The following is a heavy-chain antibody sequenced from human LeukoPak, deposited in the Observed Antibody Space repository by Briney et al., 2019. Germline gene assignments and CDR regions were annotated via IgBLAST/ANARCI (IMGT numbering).Heavy chain of an antibody. D-gene: IGHD6-13*01. J-gene: IGHJ4*02. Sequence: ASVKVSCKASGGTFSSYAISWVRQAPGQGLEWMGGIIPIFGTANYAQKFQGRVTITADESTSTAYMELSSLRSEDTAVYYCAREGIAAAGTPFDYWGQGTLVTVSS. CDR2: IIPIFGTA. CDR3: AREGIAAAGTPFDY. V-gene: IGHV1-69*13. CDR1: GGTFSSYA.